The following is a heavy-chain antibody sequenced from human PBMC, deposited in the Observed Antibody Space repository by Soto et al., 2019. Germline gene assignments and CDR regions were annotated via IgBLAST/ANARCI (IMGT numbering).Heavy chain of an antibody. CDR1: GGSISSGGYY. CDR2: IYYSGST. Sequence: QVQLQESGPGPVKPSQTLSLTCTVSGGSISSGGYYWSWIRQHPGKGLEWIGYIYYSGSTYYNPSLKSRVTISVDTSKNQFSLKLSSVTAADTAVYYCARGGRGHVVVLNYWGQGTLVTVSS. D-gene: IGHD2-2*01. J-gene: IGHJ4*02. V-gene: IGHV4-31*03. CDR3: ARGGRGHVVVLNY.